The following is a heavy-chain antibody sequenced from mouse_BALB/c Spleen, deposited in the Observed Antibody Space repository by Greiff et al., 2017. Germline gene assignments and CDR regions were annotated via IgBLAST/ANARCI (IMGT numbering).Heavy chain of an antibody. V-gene: IGHV2-9*02. Sequence: VKLVESGPGLVAPSQSLSITCTVSGFSLTSYGVHWVRQPPGKGLEWLGVIWAGGSTNYNSALMSRLSISKDNSKSQVFLKMNSLQTDDTAMYYCARDHYYGSSPWFAYWGQGTLVTVSA. D-gene: IGHD1-1*01. CDR3: ARDHYYGSSPWFAY. CDR1: GFSLTSYG. CDR2: IWAGGST. J-gene: IGHJ3*01.